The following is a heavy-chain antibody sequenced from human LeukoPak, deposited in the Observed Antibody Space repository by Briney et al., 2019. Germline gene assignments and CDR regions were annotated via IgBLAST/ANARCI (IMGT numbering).Heavy chain of an antibody. V-gene: IGHV3-21*01. D-gene: IGHD3-22*01. CDR3: ARGYYYDSSVAY. CDR2: ISHSSIYI. Sequence: GGSLRLSCAASGFTFSTFGFNWVRQAPGKGLEWVSSISHSSIYISYADSVKGRFTISRDNARNSLYLQMDSLRVEDTAVYYCARGYYYDSSVAYWGQGTLVTVPS. CDR1: GFTFSTFG. J-gene: IGHJ4*02.